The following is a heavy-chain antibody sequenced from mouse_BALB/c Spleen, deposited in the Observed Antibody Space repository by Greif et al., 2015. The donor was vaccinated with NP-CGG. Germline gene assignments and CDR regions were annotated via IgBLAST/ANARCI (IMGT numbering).Heavy chain of an antibody. CDR1: GYTFTSYW. CDR2: IYPSDSYT. D-gene: IGHD2-14*01. CDR3: TRSRYDVDY. J-gene: IGHJ2*01. Sequence: QVQLKDSGAELVRPGASVKLSCKASGYTFTSYWINWVKQRPGQGLEWIGNIYPSDSYTNYNQKFKDKATLTVDKSSSTAYMQLSSPTSEDSAVYYCTRSRYDVDYWGQGTTLTVSS. V-gene: IGHV1-69*02.